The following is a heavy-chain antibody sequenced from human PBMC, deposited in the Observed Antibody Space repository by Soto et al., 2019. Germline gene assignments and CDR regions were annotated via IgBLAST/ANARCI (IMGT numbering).Heavy chain of an antibody. CDR1: GFTFSSYA. Sequence: LRLSCAASGFTFSSYAMHWVRQAPGKGLEWVAVIWYDGSNKYYADSVKGRFTISRDNSKNTLYLQMNSLRAEDTAVYYCARDRIVVAHYYYYGMDVWGQGTTVTVSS. V-gene: IGHV3-33*08. J-gene: IGHJ6*02. CDR2: IWYDGSNK. D-gene: IGHD3-22*01. CDR3: ARDRIVVAHYYYYGMDV.